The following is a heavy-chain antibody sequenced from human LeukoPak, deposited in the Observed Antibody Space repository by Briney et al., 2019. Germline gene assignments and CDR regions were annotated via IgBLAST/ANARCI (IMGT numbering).Heavy chain of an antibody. CDR2: IRYDGNNK. V-gene: IGHV3-30*02. Sequence: GGSLRLSCAASGFTFSTYGMHWVRQAPGKGLEWVAFIRYDGNNKFYADSVKGRFTISRDNSKSTLYIQMNSLRAEDTAVYYCARAKPKNMVRGLIMRRESRYYFDYWGQGTLVTVSS. CDR1: GFTFSTYG. CDR3: ARAKPKNMVRGLIMRRESRYYFDY. D-gene: IGHD3-10*01. J-gene: IGHJ4*02.